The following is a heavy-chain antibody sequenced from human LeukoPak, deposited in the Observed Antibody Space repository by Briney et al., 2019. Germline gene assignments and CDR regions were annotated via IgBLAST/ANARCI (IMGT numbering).Heavy chain of an antibody. J-gene: IGHJ4*02. CDR3: ARSTGPSVVAAKAFFDY. CDR1: GYSISSGYY. Sequence: SETLSLTCTVSGYSISSGYYWGWIRQPPGQGLEWIGSIYHSGSTYYNPSLKSRVTISVDTSKNQFSLKLSSVTAADTAVYYCARSTGPSVVAAKAFFDYWGQGTLVTVSS. CDR2: IYHSGST. D-gene: IGHD2-15*01. V-gene: IGHV4-38-2*02.